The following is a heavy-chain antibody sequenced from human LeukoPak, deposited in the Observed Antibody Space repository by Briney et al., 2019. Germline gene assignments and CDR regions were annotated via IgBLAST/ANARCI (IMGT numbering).Heavy chain of an antibody. CDR3: AGSIAVARFDY. V-gene: IGHV3-53*04. D-gene: IGHD6-19*01. CDR2: IYSGGST. J-gene: IGHJ4*02. CDR1: GFTVSSNY. Sequence: AGGSLTLSCAASGFTVSSNYMGWVRQEPGGGLEWVSVIYSGGSTYYADSVKGRFTISRHNSKNTLYLQMNSLRAEDTAVYYCAGSIAVARFDYWGQGTLVTVSS.